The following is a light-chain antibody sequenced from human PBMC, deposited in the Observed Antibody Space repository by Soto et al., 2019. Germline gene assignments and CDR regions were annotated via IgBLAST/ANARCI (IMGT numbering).Light chain of an antibody. CDR1: SSNIGSNT. CDR3: AAWDDRSGNV. CDR2: NNN. Sequence: QSVLTQPPSASGTPGQTVTISCSGSSSNIGSNTVNWYQQLPGTAPKLLMYNNNERPSGVPDRFSGSKSGTSASLDITGLQSEDEADYYCAAWDDRSGNVFGTGTKVTVL. V-gene: IGLV1-44*01. J-gene: IGLJ1*01.